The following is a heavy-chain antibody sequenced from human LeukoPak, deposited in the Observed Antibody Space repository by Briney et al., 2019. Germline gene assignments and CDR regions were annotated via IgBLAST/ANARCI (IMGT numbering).Heavy chain of an antibody. V-gene: IGHV1-46*01. CDR2: INPSGGST. Sequence: ASVKVSYKASGYTFTRYYIHWVRQAPGQGLEWMGIINPSGGSTSNTKKFQDRVTMTRDMSTSTVYMELSSLRSEDTAVYYCARALAAAAGRRAGMMGDWGQGTLVTVSS. D-gene: IGHD6-13*01. J-gene: IGHJ4*02. CDR1: GYTFTRYY. CDR3: ARALAAAAGRRAGMMGD.